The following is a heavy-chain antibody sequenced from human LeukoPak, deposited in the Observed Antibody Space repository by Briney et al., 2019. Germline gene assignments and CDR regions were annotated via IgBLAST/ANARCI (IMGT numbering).Heavy chain of an antibody. CDR3: TRERGQGRYDY. CDR1: GYTFTSYA. J-gene: IGHJ4*02. V-gene: IGHV1-3*01. CDR2: ISVGNGNT. Sequence: ASVKVSCKASGYTFTSYANHWVRQAPGQRLEWMGWISVGNGNTKYSQKLQGRVTITRDTSASTAYMELSSLRSEDTAVYYCTRERGQGRYDYWGQGTLVTVSS.